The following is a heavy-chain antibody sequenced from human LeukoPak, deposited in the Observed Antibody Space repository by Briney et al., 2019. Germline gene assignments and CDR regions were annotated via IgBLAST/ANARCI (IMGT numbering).Heavy chain of an antibody. CDR2: VSDTGAGT. Sequence: PGGSLRLSCAASGFTFSSYAMGWVRQDPGRGLEWVSAVSDTGAGTSYPDSVKGRFTISRDNTKNAVYLQMICLRADDTSIYYCAKVGGTVIRLDYFDQWGQGTLVTVSS. CDR3: AKVGGTVIRLDYFDQ. D-gene: IGHD3-10*01. V-gene: IGHV3-23*01. CDR1: GFTFSSYA. J-gene: IGHJ4*02.